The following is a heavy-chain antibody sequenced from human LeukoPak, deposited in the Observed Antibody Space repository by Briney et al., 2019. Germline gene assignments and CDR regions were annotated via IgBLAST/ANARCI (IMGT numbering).Heavy chain of an antibody. CDR1: GLTVTNAW. D-gene: IGHD3-22*01. CDR3: STTYYYDSSEGY. CDR2: IASKTDGGTT. V-gene: IGHV3-15*04. Sequence: PGGSLRLSCAASGLTVTNAWMNWVRPAPGKGLEWVGRIASKTDGGTTDYAAPVKGRFTISRDDSKNTLYLQMNSLKTEDTAVYYCSTTYYYDSSEGYWGQGTLVTVSS. J-gene: IGHJ4*02.